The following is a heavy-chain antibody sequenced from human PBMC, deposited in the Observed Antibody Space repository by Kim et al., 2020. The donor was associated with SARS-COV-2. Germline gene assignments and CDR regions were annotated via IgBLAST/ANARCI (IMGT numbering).Heavy chain of an antibody. CDR2: YSGST. D-gene: IGHD3-3*01. V-gene: IGHV4-31*02. CDR3: ARRQEGLGSYYDFWSGYYFKFHAFDI. Sequence: YSGSTYYNPSLKSRVTISVDTSKNQFSLRLSSVTAADTAVYYCARRQEGLGSYYDFWSGYYFKFHAFDIWGQGTMLTVSS. J-gene: IGHJ3*02.